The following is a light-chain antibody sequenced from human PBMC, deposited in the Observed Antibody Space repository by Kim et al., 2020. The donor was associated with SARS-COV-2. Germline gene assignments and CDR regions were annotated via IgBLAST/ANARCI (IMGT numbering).Light chain of an antibody. CDR2: DNN. CDR1: SSNIGARNA. CDR3: QSYDRSLTDYV. Sequence: QRVTISCTGSSSNIGARNAVHWYQQLPGTAPKLLIYDNNNRPSGVPDRFSGSKSGTSASLAITGLQAEDEADYYCQSYDRSLTDYVFGTGTKVTVL. V-gene: IGLV1-40*01. J-gene: IGLJ1*01.